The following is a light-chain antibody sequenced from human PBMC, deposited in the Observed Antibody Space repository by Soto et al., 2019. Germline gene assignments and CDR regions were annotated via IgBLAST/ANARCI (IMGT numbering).Light chain of an antibody. CDR2: DAS. J-gene: IGKJ1*01. CDR3: QQYNSYSPRT. CDR1: QSISSW. Sequence: DIPMTQSPSTLSASVGDRVIITCRASQSISSWLAWYQQKPGKAPKLLIYDASSLESGVPSRFSGSGSGTEFTLTISSLQPDDFANYYCQQYNSYSPRTFGQGTKVDIK. V-gene: IGKV1-5*01.